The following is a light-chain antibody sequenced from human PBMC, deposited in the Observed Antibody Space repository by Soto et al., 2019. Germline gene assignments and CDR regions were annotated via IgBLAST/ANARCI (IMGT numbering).Light chain of an antibody. V-gene: IGKV3-11*01. CDR1: QSVSSY. CDR3: QQRSNWPLT. CDR2: DAS. Sequence: EVVLTQSPATLSLSPGESATLSCRASQSVSSYLVWYQQKLGQPPRLLIYDASNRATGIPARFSGSGSGTDFTLTISSLEPEDFAVYFCQQRSNWPLTFGGGTKVESK. J-gene: IGKJ4*01.